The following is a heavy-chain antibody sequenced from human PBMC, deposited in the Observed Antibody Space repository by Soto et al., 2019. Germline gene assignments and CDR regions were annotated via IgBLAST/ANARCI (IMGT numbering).Heavy chain of an antibody. CDR3: TTGGNWRA. J-gene: IGHJ4*02. CDR2: IKSKTEGGTT. V-gene: IGHV3-15*01. Sequence: EVQLVESGGGLEKPGGSLRLSCAASGFTFSNAWMSWVRQAPGKGLECVARIKSKTEGGTTDYAAPVKGRFTISRDDSKDTLYLQMNSLKTEDTAVYYCTTGGNWRAWGQGTLVTVSP. D-gene: IGHD1-1*01. CDR1: GFTFSNAW.